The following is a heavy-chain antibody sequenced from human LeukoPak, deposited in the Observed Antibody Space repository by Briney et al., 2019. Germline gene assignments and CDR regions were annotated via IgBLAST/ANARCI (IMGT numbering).Heavy chain of an antibody. CDR3: ARAAAVSFGFDY. Sequence: SETLSLTCTVSGGSISSYYWSWIRQPPGKGLEWIGYIYYSGSTNYSPSLKSRVTISVDTSKNQFSLKLTSVTAADTAVYYCARAAAVSFGFDYWGQGTLVTVSS. J-gene: IGHJ4*02. D-gene: IGHD2-15*01. CDR2: IYYSGST. V-gene: IGHV4-59*01. CDR1: GGSISSYY.